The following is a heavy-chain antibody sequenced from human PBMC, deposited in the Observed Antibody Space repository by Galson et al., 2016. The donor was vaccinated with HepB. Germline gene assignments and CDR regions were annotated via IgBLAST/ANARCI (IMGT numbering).Heavy chain of an antibody. J-gene: IGHJ3*02. CDR3: ARRKVPFADFAEALDI. CDR2: IDSGGHT. D-gene: IGHD3/OR15-3a*01. Sequence: LRLSCAASGFNFNIYAIIWVRPAPGTGLEWVSAIDSGGHTSTTDSVHGRFRTSRDRSRETVFLQMDSLRAEDTAMYYCARRKVPFADFAEALDICGQETPVIVSS. CDR1: GFNFNIYA. V-gene: IGHV3-23*01.